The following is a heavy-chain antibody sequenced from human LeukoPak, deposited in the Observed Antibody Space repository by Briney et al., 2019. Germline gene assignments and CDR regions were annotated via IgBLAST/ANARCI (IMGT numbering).Heavy chain of an antibody. V-gene: IGHV1-8*01. D-gene: IGHD1-14*01. CDR1: GYTFTSYH. J-gene: IGHJ6*02. CDR2: MNAKSGHT. Sequence: ASVKVSCKASGYTFTSYHIDWVRQAPGQGPEWMGWMNAKSGHTGYAQNLEGRVTMTRDTSTNTAYMELRGLRSEDTAVYYCARVVFTYYYYGMDVWGQGTTVTVSS. CDR3: ARVVFTYYYYGMDV.